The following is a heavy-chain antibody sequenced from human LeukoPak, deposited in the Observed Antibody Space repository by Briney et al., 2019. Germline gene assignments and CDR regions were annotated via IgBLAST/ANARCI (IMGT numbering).Heavy chain of an antibody. CDR3: AKDIGGGGSSWYYFDY. J-gene: IGHJ4*02. Sequence: GGSLRLTCAASGFTFDDNAMHWVRQAPGKGLEWVALISGDGDSTYYADSVKGRFTISRDNSRNSLSLQMNSLRREDTALYYCAKDIGGGGSSWYYFDYWGQGSLVTVSS. CDR1: GFTFDDNA. D-gene: IGHD6-13*01. V-gene: IGHV3-43*02. CDR2: ISGDGDST.